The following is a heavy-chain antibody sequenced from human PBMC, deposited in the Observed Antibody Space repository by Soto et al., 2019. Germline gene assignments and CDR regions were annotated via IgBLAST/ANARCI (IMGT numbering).Heavy chain of an antibody. CDR3: ARDEGEP. J-gene: IGHJ4*02. CDR2: TYYRSKWNS. Sequence: PSQTLSLTCAISGDSVSSNSAAWSWIRQSPSRGLEWLGRTYYRSKWNSNYAVSVKGRVTINPDTSKNQFSLQLNSVTPEDTAVYYCARDEGEPWGQGTLVTVSS. V-gene: IGHV6-1*01. CDR1: GDSVSSNSAA.